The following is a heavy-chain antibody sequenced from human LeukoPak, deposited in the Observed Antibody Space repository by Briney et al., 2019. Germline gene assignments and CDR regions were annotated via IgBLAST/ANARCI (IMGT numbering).Heavy chain of an antibody. Sequence: GGSLRLSCAASGSTFSSYDMNWVRQAPGKGLEWVFSSSTKTIYYADSVEGRFTISRDNAKNSLFLQMNSLRAEDTAVYYCARSRDFWSGPPAFDYWGQGTLVTVSS. CDR2: SSSTKTI. CDR3: ARSRDFWSGPPAFDY. CDR1: GSTFSSYD. V-gene: IGHV3-48*03. J-gene: IGHJ4*02. D-gene: IGHD3-3*01.